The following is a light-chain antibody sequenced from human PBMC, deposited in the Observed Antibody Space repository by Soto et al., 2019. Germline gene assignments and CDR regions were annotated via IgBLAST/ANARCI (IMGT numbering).Light chain of an antibody. J-gene: IGKJ1*01. V-gene: IGKV3-15*01. CDR2: GAS. CDR3: QQYNDWPPT. Sequence: EGMMIQSPATLSVSIGETATLSCRASQSVRSNFAWYQQKPGQAPRLLIYGASTRATGIPDRFSASGSGTEFTFTISSLQSEDFVVYYCQQYNDWPPTFGQGTLVDI. CDR1: QSVRSN.